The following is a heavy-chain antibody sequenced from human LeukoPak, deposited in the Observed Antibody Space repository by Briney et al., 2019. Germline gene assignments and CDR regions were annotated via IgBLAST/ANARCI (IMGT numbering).Heavy chain of an antibody. Sequence: EGSLRLSCAASGFTFSSYAMSWVRQAPGKGLEWVSAISGSGGSTYYADSVKGRFTISRDNSKNTLYLQMNSLRAEDTVVYYCAKQKITMVRGVTRILYYFDYWGQGTLVTVSS. V-gene: IGHV3-23*01. CDR3: AKQKITMVRGVTRILYYFDY. CDR2: ISGSGGST. D-gene: IGHD3-10*01. CDR1: GFTFSSYA. J-gene: IGHJ4*02.